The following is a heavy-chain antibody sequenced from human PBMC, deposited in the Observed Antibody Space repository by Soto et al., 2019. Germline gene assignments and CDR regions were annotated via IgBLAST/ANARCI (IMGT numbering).Heavy chain of an antibody. CDR3: ARADFGVVIYFYYYMDV. J-gene: IGHJ6*03. CDR2: FHYSGNT. Sequence: SETLSLTCTVSGGSLSSSSYYWGWIRQPPGKGLEWIGTFHYSGNTYYNPSLKSRVAISVDTSKNQFSLKLSSVTAADTAVYYCARADFGVVIYFYYYMDVWGKGTTVTVSS. D-gene: IGHD3-3*01. CDR1: GGSLSSSSYY. V-gene: IGHV4-39*01.